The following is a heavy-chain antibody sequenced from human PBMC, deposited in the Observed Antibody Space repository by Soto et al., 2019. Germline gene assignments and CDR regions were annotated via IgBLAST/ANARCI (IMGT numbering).Heavy chain of an antibody. CDR1: GYTFTSYY. Sequence: ASVKVSCKASGYTFTSYYMHWVRQAPGQGLEWMGIINPSGGSTSYSQKFQGRVTITRDTSASTAYMELSSLRSEDTAVYYCARDPLRVLRYFVPFDYWGQGTLVTVSS. CDR2: INPSGGST. CDR3: ARDPLRVLRYFVPFDY. D-gene: IGHD3-9*01. J-gene: IGHJ4*02. V-gene: IGHV1-46*01.